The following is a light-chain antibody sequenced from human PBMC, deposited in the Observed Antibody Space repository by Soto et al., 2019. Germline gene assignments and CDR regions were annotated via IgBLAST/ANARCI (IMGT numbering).Light chain of an antibody. J-gene: IGKJ5*01. CDR1: QSFRGL. CDR2: DTY. V-gene: IGKV3-15*01. Sequence: EVVLTQSPVTLSLSPGERATLSCRASQSFRGLLAWYQHKPGQTPRLLIYDTYARATGVPARFSGSGSGTEFTLTIRSLQSEDFAVYYCQQYNNWPLTFGQGTRLEIK. CDR3: QQYNNWPLT.